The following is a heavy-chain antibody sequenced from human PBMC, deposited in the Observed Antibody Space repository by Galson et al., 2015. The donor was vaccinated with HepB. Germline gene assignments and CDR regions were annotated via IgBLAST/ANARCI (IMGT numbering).Heavy chain of an antibody. CDR3: AREAGYCSSTSCSIDY. Sequence: SVKVSCKASGYTFTSYGISWVRQAPGQGLEWMGWISAYNGNTNYAQKLQGRVTMTTDTSTSTAYMELRSLRSDDTAVYYCAREAGYCSSTSCSIDYRGQGTLVTVSS. J-gene: IGHJ4*02. CDR2: ISAYNGNT. V-gene: IGHV1-18*01. CDR1: GYTFTSYG. D-gene: IGHD2-2*01.